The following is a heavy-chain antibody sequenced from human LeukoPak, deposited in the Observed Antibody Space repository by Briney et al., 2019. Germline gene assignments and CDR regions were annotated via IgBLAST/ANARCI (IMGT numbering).Heavy chain of an antibody. V-gene: IGHV1-69*01. CDR2: IIPIFGTA. J-gene: IGHJ5*02. Sequence: GSSVKVSCKASGGTFSSYAISWVRQAPGQGLEWMGGIIPIFGTANYAQKFQGRVTITADESTSTAYMELSSLRSEDTAVYYCARGPPHGDYSNYWLDPWGQGTLVTVSS. CDR3: ARGPPHGDYSNYWLDP. CDR1: GGTFSSYA. D-gene: IGHD4-11*01.